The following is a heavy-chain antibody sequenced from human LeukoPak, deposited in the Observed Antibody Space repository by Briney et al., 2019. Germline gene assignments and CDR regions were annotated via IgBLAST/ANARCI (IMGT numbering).Heavy chain of an antibody. CDR1: GYSISSGYY. Sequence: SETLSLTCTVSGYSISSGYYWGWIRQPPGKGLEWIGSIYHSGSTHYNPSLKSRVTISVDTSKNQFSLKLSSVTAADTAVYYCARVPYYYDSSGYSPFFYFDYWGQGTLVTVSS. V-gene: IGHV4-38-2*02. D-gene: IGHD3-22*01. CDR3: ARVPYYYDSSGYSPFFYFDY. CDR2: IYHSGST. J-gene: IGHJ4*02.